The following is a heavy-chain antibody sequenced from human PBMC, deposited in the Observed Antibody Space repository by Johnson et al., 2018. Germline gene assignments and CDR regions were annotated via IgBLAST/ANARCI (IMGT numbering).Heavy chain of an antibody. CDR1: GITFSSYW. CDR3: AKFLVRGVIDYFDF. J-gene: IGHJ4*02. CDR2: ISDSGADT. V-gene: IGHV3-23*04. D-gene: IGHD3-10*01. Sequence: QLVESGGGLVQPDRSLRVSCAASGITFSSYWMHWVRQAPGKGLEWVSAISDSGADTHDAESVKGRFTISRDNSKSTLYPEMNSVKSEDMAVYYCAKFLVRGVIDYFDFWGQGTLVTVSS.